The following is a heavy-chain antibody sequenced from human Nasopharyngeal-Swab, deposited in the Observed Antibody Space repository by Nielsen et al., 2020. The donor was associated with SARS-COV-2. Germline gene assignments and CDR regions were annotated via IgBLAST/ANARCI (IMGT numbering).Heavy chain of an antibody. J-gene: IGHJ4*02. CDR3: ARLRWYVDY. V-gene: IGHV3-21*01. D-gene: IGHD4-23*01. CDR2: MSSTGSYI. Sequence: WIRQPPGKGLEWVSYMSSTGSYIYYADSVKGRFTISRDNAKNSLYLQMNNLRAEDTAVYYCARLRWYVDYWGQGTLVTVSS.